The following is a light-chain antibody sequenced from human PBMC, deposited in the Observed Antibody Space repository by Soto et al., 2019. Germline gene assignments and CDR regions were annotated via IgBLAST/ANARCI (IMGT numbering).Light chain of an antibody. J-gene: IGLJ3*02. V-gene: IGLV1-44*01. CDR3: VVWDDSLNGPG. CDR1: TSNIGSYT. CDR2: DNN. Sequence: QSVLTQPPSASGTPGQRVTISCSGSTSNIGSYTVNWYQHLPATAPKLLIHDNNQRPSGVPDRFSGSKSGTSASLAINGLQSEDEADYYCVVWDDSLNGPGFGGGTKVTVL.